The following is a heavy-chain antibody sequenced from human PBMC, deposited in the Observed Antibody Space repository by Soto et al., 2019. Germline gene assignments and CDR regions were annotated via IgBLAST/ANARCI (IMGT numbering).Heavy chain of an antibody. Sequence: QVQLVQSGAEVRRPGASVRISCKTSGYNFNTYGIIWVRQAPGQGLEWMGWISGYNGYTKYAQSLEDRGTLITDTSTSTAYLELRSLRSGDTAVYFCARDRDYSHTDADIDYWGQGTLVTVSS. D-gene: IGHD3-16*01. CDR3: ARDRDYSHTDADIDY. V-gene: IGHV1-18*01. CDR1: GYNFNTYG. CDR2: ISGYNGYT. J-gene: IGHJ4*02.